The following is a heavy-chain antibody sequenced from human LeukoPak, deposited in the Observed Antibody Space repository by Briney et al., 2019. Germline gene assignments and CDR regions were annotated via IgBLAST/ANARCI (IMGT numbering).Heavy chain of an antibody. D-gene: IGHD3-10*01. V-gene: IGHV3-23*01. CDR2: ISSDGGST. J-gene: IGHJ4*02. CDR3: ARYYDPGTFAVDY. Sequence: GGSLRFSCAASGFTFSSYAMNWFRQAPGKGLEWVSTISSDGGSTYYADSVKGRFTIFRDNPKNTLYLQMNSLRAEDAAVSYCARYYDPGTFAVDYWGQGTLVTVSS. CDR1: GFTFSSYA.